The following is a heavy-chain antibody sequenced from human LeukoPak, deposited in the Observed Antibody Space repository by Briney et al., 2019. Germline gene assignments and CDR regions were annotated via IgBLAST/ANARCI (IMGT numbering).Heavy chain of an antibody. CDR3: ARLFGGVTTFDY. V-gene: IGHV3-7*01. CDR1: GFSFSPYW. J-gene: IGHJ4*02. D-gene: IGHD4-17*01. CDR2: INPDGSGA. Sequence: GGSLRLSCAASGFSFSPYWMSWVREGPGKGLDWVASINPDGSGASYVDSVKGRFIISRDNAQNPLYLQMNSLSAEDTAVYYCARLFGGVTTFDYWGQGILVTVSS.